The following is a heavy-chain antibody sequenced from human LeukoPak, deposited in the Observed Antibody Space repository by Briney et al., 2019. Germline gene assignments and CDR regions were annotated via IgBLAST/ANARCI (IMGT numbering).Heavy chain of an antibody. V-gene: IGHV3-11*06. J-gene: IGHJ4*02. D-gene: IGHD2-8*01. CDR2: ISSSSSYT. CDR3: ARDPYCSRGICYSRYFFDY. CDR1: GFTFSDYY. Sequence: GGSLRLSCAASGFTFSDYYMSWIRQAPGKGLEWVSYISSSSSYTNYADSVKGRFTISRDNAKNSLYLQMDSLRAEDTAVYYCARDPYCSRGICYSRYFFDYWGQGTLVTVSS.